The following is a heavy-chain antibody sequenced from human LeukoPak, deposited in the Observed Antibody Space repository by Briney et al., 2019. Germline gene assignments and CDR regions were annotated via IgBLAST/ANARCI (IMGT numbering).Heavy chain of an antibody. V-gene: IGHV3-30-3*01. Sequence: QPGRSLRLSCAASGFTLSSCAMHWVRQAPDKGLEWVAVISYDGSNKYYADSVRGRFTISRDNSKNTLYLQMNSLRAEDTAVYYCARVDTTMATGEFGYWGQGTLVTVSS. CDR2: ISYDGSNK. CDR1: GFTLSSCA. J-gene: IGHJ4*02. D-gene: IGHD5-18*01. CDR3: ARVDTTMATGEFGY.